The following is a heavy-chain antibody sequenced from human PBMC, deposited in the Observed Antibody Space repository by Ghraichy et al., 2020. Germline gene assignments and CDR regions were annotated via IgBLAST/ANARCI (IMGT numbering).Heavy chain of an antibody. V-gene: IGHV3-23*01. CDR3: AKAGHDYGDFGFWNGLDM. CDR2: ISRSGGTT. D-gene: IGHD4-17*01. J-gene: IGHJ3*02. CDR1: GFTFSNYA. Sequence: GGSLRLSCIASGFTFSNYAMSWVRQAPGKGLEWVSGISRSGGTTYRADSVKGRFTISRDDSKNTLYLQMNSLTAKDTAVYYCAKAGHDYGDFGFWNGLDMWGLGTMVTVSS.